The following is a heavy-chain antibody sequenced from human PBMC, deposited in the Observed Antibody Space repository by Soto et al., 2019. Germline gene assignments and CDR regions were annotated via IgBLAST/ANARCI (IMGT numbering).Heavy chain of an antibody. D-gene: IGHD3-16*01. J-gene: IGHJ4*02. V-gene: IGHV3-30*18. CDR2: ISYDGSNK. CDR3: AKAPWGGPFDY. CDR1: GFTFSSYG. Sequence: GGSLRLSCAASGFTFSSYGMHWVRQAPGKGLEWVAVISYDGSNKYYADSVKGRFTISRDNSKNTLYLQMNSLRAEDTAVYYCAKAPWGGPFDYWGQGTLVTVSS.